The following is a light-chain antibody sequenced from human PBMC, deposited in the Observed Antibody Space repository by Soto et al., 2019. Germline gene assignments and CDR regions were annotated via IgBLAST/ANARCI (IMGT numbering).Light chain of an antibody. V-gene: IGKV1-39*01. Sequence: DIQMTQSPSSLSASVGDSVTLTCRASQSSNIYLSWYQQKPGKSPKLLINVASTLQGGVPSRFSGSGSGTDFTLAISSLQPEDSATYYCQQSFSTPQTFGGGAKVDI. CDR1: QSSNIY. J-gene: IGKJ4*01. CDR3: QQSFSTPQT. CDR2: VAS.